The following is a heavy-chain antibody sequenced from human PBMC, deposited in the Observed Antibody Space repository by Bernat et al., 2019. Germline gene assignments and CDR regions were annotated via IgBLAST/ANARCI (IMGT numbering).Heavy chain of an antibody. Sequence: EVQLLESGGCLVQPGGSLRLSCAASGFTFSTYAMTWVRQAPGKGLEWVATLHTKPDTTFYADSVKGRFTTYRDNSKSTLYLKMSSLRVEDTAVYYCAKPMFGSDSGEVFDSWGQGTVVTVSS. CDR2: LHTKPDTT. V-gene: IGHV3-23*01. CDR3: AKPMFGSDSGEVFDS. J-gene: IGHJ3*02. CDR1: GFTFSTYA. D-gene: IGHD3-3*01.